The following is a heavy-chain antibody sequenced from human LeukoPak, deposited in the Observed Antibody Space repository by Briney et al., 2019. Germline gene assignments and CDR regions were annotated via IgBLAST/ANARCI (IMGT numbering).Heavy chain of an antibody. CDR3: ARVATVAVFDY. CDR1: GGTFSSYA. CDR2: IIPIFGTA. J-gene: IGHJ4*02. D-gene: IGHD6-19*01. V-gene: IGHV1-69*06. Sequence: GASVTVSCKASGGTFSSYAISWVRQAPGQGLEWMGGIIPIFGTANYAQKFQGRVTITADKSTSTAYMELSSLRSEDTAVYYCARVATVAVFDYWGQGTLVTVSS.